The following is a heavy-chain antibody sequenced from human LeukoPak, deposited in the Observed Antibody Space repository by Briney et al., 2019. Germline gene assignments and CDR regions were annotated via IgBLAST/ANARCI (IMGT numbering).Heavy chain of an antibody. CDR3: ARVLADYYDSSGYSPRFDY. V-gene: IGHV1-2*02. CDR2: INPNSGGT. Sequence: ASVTVSCRASGYTFTGYYMHWGRQASGQGVEGMGWINPNSGGTNYAQTFQGRVTITRDTYISTAYMELSRLRSDDTGVYYCARVLADYYDSSGYSPRFDYWGQGTLVTVSS. CDR1: GYTFTGYY. D-gene: IGHD3-22*01. J-gene: IGHJ4*02.